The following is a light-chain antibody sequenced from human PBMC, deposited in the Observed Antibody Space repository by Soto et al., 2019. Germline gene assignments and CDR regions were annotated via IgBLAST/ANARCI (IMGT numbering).Light chain of an antibody. CDR2: GAS. J-gene: IGKJ1*01. V-gene: IGKV3-20*01. CDR1: QSVSSSY. CDR3: QQYGSPPT. Sequence: EIVLTQSPGTLSLSPGERATLSCRASQSVSSSYLAWYQQKPGQAPRLLIYGASSRATGIPDRFSGSGSGTDFTLTIRRLGPEDFAVYYCQQYGSPPTFGQGTKVEIK.